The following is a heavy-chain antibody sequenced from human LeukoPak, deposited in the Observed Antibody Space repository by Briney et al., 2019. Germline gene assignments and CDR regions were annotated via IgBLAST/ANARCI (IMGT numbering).Heavy chain of an antibody. D-gene: IGHD3-10*01. CDR3: ARLIDYYGSGSYYRPRGYYFDF. J-gene: IGHJ4*02. Sequence: ASETLSLTCTVSGGSISSSSYYWGWIRQPRGKTLEWIGSIYYSGSAYYNPSLKSRVTISVDTSKNQFSLKLSSVTAADTAVYYCARLIDYYGSGSYYRPRGYYFDFWGQGTLVTVSS. CDR2: IYYSGSA. CDR1: GGSISSSSYY. V-gene: IGHV4-39*01.